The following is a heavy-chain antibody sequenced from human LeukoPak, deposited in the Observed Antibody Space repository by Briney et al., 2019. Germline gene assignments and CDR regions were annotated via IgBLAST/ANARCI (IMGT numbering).Heavy chain of an antibody. Sequence: GESLKISCKGSGYSFTSYWIGWVRQMPGKGLEWMGIIYPGDSDTRYSPSFQGQATISADKSISTAYLQWSSLKASDTAMYYCARAVAGAYYYYYMDVWGKGTTVTVSS. CDR1: GYSFTSYW. D-gene: IGHD6-19*01. CDR3: ARAVAGAYYYYYMDV. J-gene: IGHJ6*03. V-gene: IGHV5-51*01. CDR2: IYPGDSDT.